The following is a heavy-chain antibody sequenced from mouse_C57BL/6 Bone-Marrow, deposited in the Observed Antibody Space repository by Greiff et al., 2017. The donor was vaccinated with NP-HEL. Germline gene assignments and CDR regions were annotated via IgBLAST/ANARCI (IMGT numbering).Heavy chain of an antibody. V-gene: IGHV6-3*01. CDR3: TDYYGGYFDG. D-gene: IGHD1-1*01. CDR1: GFTFSNYW. CDR2: IRLKSDNYAT. Sequence: EVKLMESGGGLVQPGGSMKLSCVASGFTFSNYWMNWVRQSPEKGLEGVAQIRLKSDNYATHYAESVKGRFTISRDDSKSSVYLQMNNLSAEDTGIYYCTDYYGGYFDGWGTGTTVTVSS. J-gene: IGHJ1*03.